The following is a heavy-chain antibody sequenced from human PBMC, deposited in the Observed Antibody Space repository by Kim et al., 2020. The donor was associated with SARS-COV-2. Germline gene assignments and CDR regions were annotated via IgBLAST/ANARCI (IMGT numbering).Heavy chain of an antibody. CDR3: ARGSSWYRVVYFAY. CDR1: GGSMKNFF. D-gene: IGHD6-13*01. V-gene: IGHV4-59*13. CDR2: VSHSGSP. Sequence: SETLSLTCTVSGGSMKNFFWSWIRRPPGKGLEWLGSVSHSGSPNYNPSFESRVTISLDTSKNQIFLTLGSVIAADTAISYCARGSSWYRVVYFAYWGPGTLAT. J-gene: IGHJ4*02.